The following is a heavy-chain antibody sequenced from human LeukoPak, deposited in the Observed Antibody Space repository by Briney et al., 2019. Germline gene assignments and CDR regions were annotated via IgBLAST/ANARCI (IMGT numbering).Heavy chain of an antibody. D-gene: IGHD3/OR15-3a*01. Sequence: SETLSLTCAVYGGSFSDYYWSWIRQPPGKGPEWIGEINHSGSTNYNPSLKSRVTISVDTSKNQFSLKLTSVTAADTAVYYCARQTGSGLFILPGGQGTLVTVSS. CDR3: ARQTGSGLFILP. CDR2: INHSGST. CDR1: GGSFSDYY. J-gene: IGHJ4*02. V-gene: IGHV4-34*01.